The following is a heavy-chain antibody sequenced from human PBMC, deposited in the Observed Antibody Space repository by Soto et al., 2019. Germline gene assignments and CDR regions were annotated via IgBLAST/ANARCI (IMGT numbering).Heavy chain of an antibody. V-gene: IGHV1-46*01. Sequence: ASVKVSCKASGYTFTSYYMHWVRQAPGQGLEWMGIINPSGGSTSYAQKFQGRVTMTRDTSTSTVYMELSSLRSEDTAVYYCARGRIAVAGRTYYYYGMDVWGQGTTVTVSS. CDR1: GYTFTSYY. CDR3: ARGRIAVAGRTYYYYGMDV. D-gene: IGHD6-19*01. J-gene: IGHJ6*02. CDR2: INPSGGST.